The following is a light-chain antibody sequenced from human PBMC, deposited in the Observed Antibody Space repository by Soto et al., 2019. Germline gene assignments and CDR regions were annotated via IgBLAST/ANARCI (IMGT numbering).Light chain of an antibody. CDR2: DAS. J-gene: IGKJ5*01. CDR3: QQRSNWRA. Sequence: EIVLTQSPATLSLSPGERATLSCRASQSVSSYLAWYQQKPGQAPRLLIYDASNWATGIPARFSGSGSGTEFPLTISSLEPEDFAVYYCQQRSNWRAFGQGTRLEIK. CDR1: QSVSSY. V-gene: IGKV3-11*01.